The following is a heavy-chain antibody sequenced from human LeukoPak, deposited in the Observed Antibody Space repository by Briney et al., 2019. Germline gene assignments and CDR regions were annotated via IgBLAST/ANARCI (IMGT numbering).Heavy chain of an antibody. CDR3: ARPRIPLVVPAAIGAFDI. D-gene: IGHD2-2*02. J-gene: IGHJ3*02. V-gene: IGHV1-8*01. CDR2: MNPNSGNT. CDR1: GYTFTSYD. Sequence: GASVKVSCKASGYTFTSYDINWVRQATGQGLEWMGWMNPNSGNTGYAQKLQGRVTMTTDTSTSTAYMELRSLRSDDTAVYYCARPRIPLVVPAAIGAFDIWGQGTMVTVST.